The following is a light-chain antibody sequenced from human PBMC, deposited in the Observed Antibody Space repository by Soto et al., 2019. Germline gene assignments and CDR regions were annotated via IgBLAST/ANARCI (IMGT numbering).Light chain of an antibody. J-gene: IGKJ2*01. Sequence: EIVMTQSPASLSVSPGDGATLSCWASQSVASNVAWYQQKPGQGPRLLIHGASTRAAGAPARFSGSGSGTAFTLTISSLQSEDFGVYYCQQYDNWPPQYAFGQGTKLQIK. CDR3: QQYDNWPPQYA. V-gene: IGKV3-15*01. CDR1: QSVASN. CDR2: GAS.